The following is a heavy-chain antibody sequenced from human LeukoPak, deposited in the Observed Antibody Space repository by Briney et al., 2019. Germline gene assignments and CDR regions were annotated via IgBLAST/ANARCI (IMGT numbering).Heavy chain of an antibody. J-gene: IGHJ4*02. V-gene: IGHV3-30*02. Sequence: GGSLRLSCAASGFTFSSYGMYWVRQAPGKGLEWVAFIRYDGSNKYYADSVKGRFTISRDNSKNTLYLQMNSLRAEDTAVYYCAKDRDDWFSSSGSYLAGYWGQGTLVTVSS. CDR2: IRYDGSNK. CDR1: GFTFSSYG. CDR3: AKDRDDWFSSSGSYLAGY. D-gene: IGHD1-26*01.